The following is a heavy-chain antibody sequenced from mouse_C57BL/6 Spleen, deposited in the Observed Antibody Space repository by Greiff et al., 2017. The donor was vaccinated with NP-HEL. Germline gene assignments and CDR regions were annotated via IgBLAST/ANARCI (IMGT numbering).Heavy chain of an antibody. CDR1: GYAFSSSW. CDR3: ARSESNCDY. CDR2: IYPGDGDT. J-gene: IGHJ2*01. Sequence: VQLQQSGPELVKPGASVKISCKASGYAFSSSWMNWVKQRPGKGLEWIGRIYPGDGDTNYNGKFKGKATLTADKSSSTAYMQRRSLTSEESAVYVCARSESNCDYWGQGTTLTVSS. V-gene: IGHV1-82*01. D-gene: IGHD5-1*01.